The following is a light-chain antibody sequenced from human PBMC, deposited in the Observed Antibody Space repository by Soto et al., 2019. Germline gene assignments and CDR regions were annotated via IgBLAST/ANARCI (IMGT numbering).Light chain of an antibody. CDR2: GAS. CDR1: QSVSSN. V-gene: IGKV3-15*01. CDR3: QQYNNWPPYT. Sequence: EIVMTQSPDTLSVSPGERATLSCRASQSVSSNLAWYKQKPGQAPRLLIYGASTRATGTPARFSGSGSGTEFTLTISSLESEDFAVYYCQQYNNWPPYTFGQGTKVDIK. J-gene: IGKJ2*01.